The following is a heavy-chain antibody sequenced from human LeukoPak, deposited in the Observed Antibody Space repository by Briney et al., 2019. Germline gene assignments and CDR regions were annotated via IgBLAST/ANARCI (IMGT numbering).Heavy chain of an antibody. J-gene: IGHJ4*02. CDR1: GGSISSYY. Sequence: SETLSLTCTVSGGSISSYYWSWIRQPPGKGLEWIGYIYYSGSTNYNPSLKSRVTISADTSKNQFSLKLSSVTAADTAVYYCARHGNTVTNYFDYWGQGTLVTVSS. D-gene: IGHD4-17*01. V-gene: IGHV4-59*08. CDR3: ARHGNTVTNYFDY. CDR2: IYYSGST.